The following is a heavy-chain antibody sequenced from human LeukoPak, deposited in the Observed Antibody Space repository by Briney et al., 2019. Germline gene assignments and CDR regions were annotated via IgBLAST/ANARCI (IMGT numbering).Heavy chain of an antibody. D-gene: IGHD2-21*01. J-gene: IGHJ1*01. CDR3: ARDLPSTDSGFQH. Sequence: PGGSLRPSCAASGFTFSSYSMNWVRQAPGKGLEWVSSISSSSSYIYYADSVKGRFTISRDNAKNSLYLQMNSLRAEDTAVYYCARDLPSTDSGFQHWGQGTLVTVSS. CDR1: GFTFSSYS. CDR2: ISSSSSYI. V-gene: IGHV3-21*01.